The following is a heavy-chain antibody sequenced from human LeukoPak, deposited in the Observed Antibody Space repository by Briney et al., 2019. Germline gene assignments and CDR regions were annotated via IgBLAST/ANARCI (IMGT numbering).Heavy chain of an antibody. CDR1: GGTFSSYA. CDR2: IIPIFGTA. Sequence: GSSVKVSCKASGGTFSSYAISWVRQAPGQGLEWMGGIIPIFGTANYAQKFQGRVTITADKSTSTAYMELSSLRSEDTVAYYCARAPINPINWFDPWGQGTLVTVSS. V-gene: IGHV1-69*06. CDR3: ARAPINPINWFDP. J-gene: IGHJ5*02.